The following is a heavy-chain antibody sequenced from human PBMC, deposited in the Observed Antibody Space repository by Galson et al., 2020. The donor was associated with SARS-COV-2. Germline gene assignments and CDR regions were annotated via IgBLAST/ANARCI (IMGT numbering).Heavy chain of an antibody. J-gene: IGHJ4*02. CDR1: RFTFSGSA. V-gene: IGHV3-23*01. D-gene: IGHD3-10*01. CDR3: AKAGAYGGRAPIDY. Sequence: GGSLRLSCAASRFTFSGSAMSWVRQAPGKGLEWIATISASGGNTYYADSVKGRFTISRDNHKNTLYLQMSSLRPEDTALYYCAKAGAYGGRAPIDYWGQGTLVTVSS. CDR2: ISASGGNT.